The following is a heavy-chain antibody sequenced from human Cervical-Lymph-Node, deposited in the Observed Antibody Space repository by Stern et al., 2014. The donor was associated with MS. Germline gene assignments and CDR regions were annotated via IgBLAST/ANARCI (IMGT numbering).Heavy chain of an antibody. CDR1: GYTLIGYY. CDR3: ARAHEYGDYRTFDY. D-gene: IGHD4-17*01. J-gene: IGHJ4*02. CDR2: INPSSGDT. Sequence: VQMVESGAEVKKPGASVKVSCTASGYTLIGYYVHWVRQAPGQGLQWMGWINPSSGDTSDAKRFQGRISVTRDTSINTAYMELRRLRSDDTAVYYCARAHEYGDYRTFDYWGPGTLVTVSS. V-gene: IGHV1-2*02.